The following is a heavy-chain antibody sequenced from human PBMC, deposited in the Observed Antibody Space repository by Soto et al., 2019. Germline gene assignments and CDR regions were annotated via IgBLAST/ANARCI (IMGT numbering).Heavy chain of an antibody. D-gene: IGHD1-20*01. J-gene: IGHJ4*02. CDR2: IYYSGST. CDR1: GGSISSYY. CDR3: ARNRYNWNYLAY. Sequence: PSETLSLTCTVSGGSISSYYWSWIRQPPGKGLEWIGYIYYSGSTNYNPSLKSRVTISVDTSKNQFSLKLSSVTAADTAVYYCARNRYNWNYLAYWGQGTLVTVSS. V-gene: IGHV4-59*01.